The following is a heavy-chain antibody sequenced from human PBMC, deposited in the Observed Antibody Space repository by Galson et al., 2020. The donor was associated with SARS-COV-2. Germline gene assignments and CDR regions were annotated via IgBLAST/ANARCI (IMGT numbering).Heavy chain of an antibody. CDR1: GFAFSNSW. CDR2: INEDATVK. J-gene: IGHJ4*02. CDR3: ARGSQ. V-gene: IGHV3-7*04. Sequence: QLGESLKISCAASGFAFSNSWVSWVRQAPGRGLEWVANINEDATVKYYEDSVEGRFTISRDNAKNSLYLQMNSLRVEDTAVYYCARGSQWGQGTLVTVSS.